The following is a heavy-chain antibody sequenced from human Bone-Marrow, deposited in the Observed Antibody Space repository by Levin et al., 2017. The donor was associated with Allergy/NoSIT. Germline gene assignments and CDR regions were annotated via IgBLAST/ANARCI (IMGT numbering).Heavy chain of an antibody. Sequence: ASETLSLTCTVSGGSIRTHYWSWIRQSPGKGLEWIGYLSNTGNTNSNPSLNSRVSISADTSKNQFSLQLTSVTAADTAVYFCARLGDAALSYGYVDLWGGGAVVTVSS. D-gene: IGHD3-16*01. CDR2: LSNTGNT. CDR1: GGSIRTHY. V-gene: IGHV4-59*08. J-gene: IGHJ2*01. CDR3: ARLGDAALSYGYVDL.